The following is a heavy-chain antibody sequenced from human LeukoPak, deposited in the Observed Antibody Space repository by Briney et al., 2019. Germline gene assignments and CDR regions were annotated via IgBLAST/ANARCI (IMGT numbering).Heavy chain of an antibody. J-gene: IGHJ6*02. D-gene: IGHD3-10*01. CDR1: GYSFTRNW. Sequence: GESLKISCKGSGYSFTRNWIGWVRQMPGKGLEWMGILYPGDSDTRYSPSFQGQVTISADKSISTAYLQWSSLKASDTAMYYCARQNHYYGSGSSSPMDVWGQGTTVTVSS. CDR3: ARQNHYYGSGSSSPMDV. CDR2: LYPGDSDT. V-gene: IGHV5-51*01.